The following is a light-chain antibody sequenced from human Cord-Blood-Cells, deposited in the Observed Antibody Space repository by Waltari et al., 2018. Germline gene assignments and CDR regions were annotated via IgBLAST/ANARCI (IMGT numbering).Light chain of an antibody. Sequence: EIVLTQSPGTLSLSPGERATLSCRASQSVSSSYLAWYQQKPGQAPRLLIYGASSMATGIPDRFSGSGSGTDFTLTISRLEPEDFAVYYCQQYGSSPPGTFGGGTKVEIK. CDR1: QSVSSSY. CDR2: GAS. J-gene: IGKJ4*01. CDR3: QQYGSSPPGT. V-gene: IGKV3-20*01.